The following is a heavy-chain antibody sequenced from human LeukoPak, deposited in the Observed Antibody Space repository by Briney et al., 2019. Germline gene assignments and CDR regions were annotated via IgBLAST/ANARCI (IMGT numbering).Heavy chain of an antibody. J-gene: IGHJ6*02. CDR2: ISAYNGNT. V-gene: IGHV1-18*01. CDR1: GYTFTSYG. Sequence: GASVKVSCKASGYTFTSYGISWVRQAPGQGLEWMGWISAYNGNTNYAQKLQGRVTMTTDTSTSTAYMELRSLRSDDTAVYYCARPGYCSGGSCWGVEYYYGMDVWGQGTTVTVSS. D-gene: IGHD2-15*01. CDR3: ARPGYCSGGSCWGVEYYYGMDV.